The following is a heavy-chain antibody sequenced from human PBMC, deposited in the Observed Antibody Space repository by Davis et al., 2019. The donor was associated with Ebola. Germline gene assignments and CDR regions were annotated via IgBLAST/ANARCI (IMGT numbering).Heavy chain of an antibody. D-gene: IGHD1-1*01. CDR1: GFTFDDYA. CDR3: AKDIGTGTIYYYYGMDV. J-gene: IGHJ6*02. CDR2: ISWDGGST. V-gene: IGHV3-43*01. Sequence: GGSLRLSCAASGFTFDDYAMHWVRQAPGKGLEWVSLISWDGGSTYYADSVKGRFTISRDNSKNSLYLQMNSLRTEDTALYYCAKDIGTGTIYYYYGMDVWGQGTTVTVSS.